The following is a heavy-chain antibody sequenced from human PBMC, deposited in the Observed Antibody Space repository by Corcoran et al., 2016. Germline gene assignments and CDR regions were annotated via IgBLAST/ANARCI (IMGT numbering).Heavy chain of an antibody. Sequence: QVQLVQSGPEVKRPGSSVKVSCKASGGTFSIYAVSWVRQAPGQGPEWMGGIIPMFATANYAQKFQGRVTITADESTSTAYMELDRLTSEDTAIDYWASELGQQQPLWVYWGQGTLVIVSS. J-gene: IGHJ4*02. V-gene: IGHV1-69*01. CDR3: ASELGQQQPLWVY. CDR1: GGTFSIYA. CDR2: IIPMFATA. D-gene: IGHD6-13*01.